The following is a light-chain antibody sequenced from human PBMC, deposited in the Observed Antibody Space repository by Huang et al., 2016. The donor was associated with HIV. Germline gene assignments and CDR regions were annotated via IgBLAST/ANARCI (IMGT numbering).Light chain of an antibody. V-gene: IGKV4-1*01. Sequence: DIFLTQSPDSLAVSMGERATINCRSGQIVYYSSNSKNYLAWFQQKPCQAPRLLIDWVSAREAGVAMRFTGSGSQPDLNTTISSLQNEDTAVYYCRQYWSLCWTFGQGTKVEI. CDR3: RQYWSLCWT. CDR1: QIVYYSSNSKNY. J-gene: IGKJ1*01. CDR2: WVS.